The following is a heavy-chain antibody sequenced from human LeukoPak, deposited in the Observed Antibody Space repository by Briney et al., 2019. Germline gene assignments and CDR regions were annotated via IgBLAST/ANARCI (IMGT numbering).Heavy chain of an antibody. Sequence: ASVKVSCKASGYTFTSYGISWVRQAPGQGLEWMGWISAYNGNTNYAQKLQGRVTMTTDTSTSTAYMELRSLRSEDTAVYYCARGVFYYGSGSLRYWGQGTLVTVSS. CDR2: ISAYNGNT. V-gene: IGHV1-18*01. CDR1: GYTFTSYG. J-gene: IGHJ4*02. CDR3: ARGVFYYGSGSLRY. D-gene: IGHD3-10*01.